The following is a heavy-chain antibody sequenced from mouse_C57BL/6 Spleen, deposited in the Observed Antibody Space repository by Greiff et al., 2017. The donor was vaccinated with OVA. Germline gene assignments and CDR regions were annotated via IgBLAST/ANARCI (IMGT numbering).Heavy chain of an antibody. V-gene: IGHV5-17*01. CDR1: GFTFSDYG. Sequence: EVHLVESGGGLVKPGGSLKLSCAASGFTFSDYGMHWVRQAPEKGLEWVAYISSGSSTIYYADTVKGRFTISRDNAKNTLFLQMTSLRSEDTAMYYCATLIGGDYAMDYWGQGTSVTVSS. CDR3: ATLIGGDYAMDY. J-gene: IGHJ4*01. CDR2: ISSGSSTI.